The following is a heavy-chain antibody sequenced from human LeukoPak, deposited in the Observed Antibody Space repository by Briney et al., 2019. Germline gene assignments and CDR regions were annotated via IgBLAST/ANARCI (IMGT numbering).Heavy chain of an antibody. CDR3: AREWEEMFDY. D-gene: IGHD1-26*01. CDR2: IGSISSSI. CDR1: GFTFRSHS. V-gene: IGHV3-21*01. J-gene: IGHJ4*02. Sequence: GGSLRLSCAASGFTFRSHSMNWVRQAPGKGLEWVSYIGSISSSIYYADSVKGRFTISRDNAKNSLFLQMNSLRAEDTAVYYCAREWEEMFDYWGQGTLVTVSS.